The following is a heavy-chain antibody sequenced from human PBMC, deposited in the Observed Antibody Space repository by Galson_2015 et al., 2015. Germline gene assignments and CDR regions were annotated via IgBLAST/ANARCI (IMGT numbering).Heavy chain of an antibody. Sequence: SVKVSCKASGYTFTGYYMHWVRQAPGQGLEWMGRINPNSGGTNYAQKFQGRVTMTRDTSISTAYMELCRLRSDDTAVYYCARESPIHGYYYMDVWGKGTPVAVPS. V-gene: IGHV1-2*06. D-gene: IGHD3-10*01. CDR3: ARESPIHGYYYMDV. J-gene: IGHJ6*03. CDR2: INPNSGGT. CDR1: GYTFTGYY.